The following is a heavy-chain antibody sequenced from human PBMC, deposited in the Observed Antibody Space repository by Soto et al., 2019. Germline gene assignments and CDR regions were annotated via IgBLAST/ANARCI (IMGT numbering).Heavy chain of an antibody. Sequence: KVSCKGSGYSFTSYWISWVRQMPGKGLEWMGRIDPSDSYTNYSPSFQGHVTISADKSISTAYLQWSSLKASDTAMYYCATSAMATTPGGAFDIWGQGTMVTVSS. CDR1: GYSFTSYW. CDR2: IDPSDSYT. J-gene: IGHJ3*02. V-gene: IGHV5-10-1*01. CDR3: ATSAMATTPGGAFDI. D-gene: IGHD2-8*02.